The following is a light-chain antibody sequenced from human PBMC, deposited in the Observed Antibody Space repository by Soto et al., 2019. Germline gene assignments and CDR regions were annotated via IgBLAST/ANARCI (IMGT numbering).Light chain of an antibody. CDR1: QSFNSN. CDR2: GAS. V-gene: IGKV3-15*01. CDR3: QQYNSWPYT. Sequence: EIVMTQSPATLSVSPGERATLSCRASQSFNSNLAWYQQKPGQAPRLLIYGASTRATGIPARFSGSGSGTEFTLTISSLQSEDFAVYYCQQYNSWPYTFGQGTKLEIK. J-gene: IGKJ2*01.